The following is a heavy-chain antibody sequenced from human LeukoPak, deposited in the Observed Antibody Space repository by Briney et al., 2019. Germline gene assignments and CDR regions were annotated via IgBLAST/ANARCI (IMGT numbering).Heavy chain of an antibody. CDR3: AREGALTVTKDAFDI. Sequence: PGGTLRLSCAASGFTFSSYGMSWVRQAPGKGLEWVSYISSSGSTIYYADSVKGRFTISRDNAKNSLYLQMNSLRAEDTAVYYCAREGALTVTKDAFDIWGQGTMVTVSS. CDR1: GFTFSSYG. V-gene: IGHV3-48*04. CDR2: ISSSGSTI. D-gene: IGHD4-17*01. J-gene: IGHJ3*02.